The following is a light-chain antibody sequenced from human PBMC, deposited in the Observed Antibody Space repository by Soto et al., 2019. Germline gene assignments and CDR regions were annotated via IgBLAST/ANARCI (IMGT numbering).Light chain of an antibody. J-gene: IGLJ1*01. CDR1: SSNIGAGYD. V-gene: IGLV1-40*01. Sequence: QSVLTQPPSVSGAPGQRVTISCTGSSSNIGAGYDVHWYQQLPGTAPKLLIYGNSNRPSGVPDRFSGSKSGTSASLAITGLQAEDEADYYCQSSDRSLNVFGTGTTLTV. CDR3: QSSDRSLNV. CDR2: GNS.